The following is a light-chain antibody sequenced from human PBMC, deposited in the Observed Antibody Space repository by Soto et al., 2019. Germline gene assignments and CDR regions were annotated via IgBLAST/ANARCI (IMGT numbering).Light chain of an antibody. Sequence: QSALTQPASVSGSPGKSITISCTGTSSDVGGYNYVSWYQQHPGKAPKLMIYDVSNRPSGVSNRFSGSKSGNTASLTISGLQAEDEADDYSSSYTISSTPHVVFGGGTKLTVL. CDR3: SSYTISSTPHVV. CDR2: DVS. V-gene: IGLV2-14*01. CDR1: SSDVGGYNY. J-gene: IGLJ2*01.